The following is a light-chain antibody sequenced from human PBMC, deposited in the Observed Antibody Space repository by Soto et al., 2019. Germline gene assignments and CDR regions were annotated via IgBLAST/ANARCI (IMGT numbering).Light chain of an antibody. CDR1: QSISSW. J-gene: IGKJ3*01. CDR3: QQYNSYSA. V-gene: IGKV1-5*01. Sequence: DIQMTQSPSTLSASVGDRVTITCRASQSISSWLAWYQQKPGKAPKLLIYDASSLESGVPSRFSGSGSGTEFTLTISSLQPDDFATDDCQQYNSYSAFGPGTKVDIK. CDR2: DAS.